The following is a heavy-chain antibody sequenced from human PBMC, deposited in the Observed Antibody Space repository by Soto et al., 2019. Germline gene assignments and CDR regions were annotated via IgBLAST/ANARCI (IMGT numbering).Heavy chain of an antibody. CDR2: IKQDGSEK. V-gene: IGHV3-7*05. CDR3: ARSQWLVPFDY. CDR1: GFTFSSYW. Sequence: EVQLVASGGGLVQPGGSLRLSCAASGFTFSSYWMSWVRQAPGKGLEWVANIKQDGSEKYYVDSLKGRFTISRDTAKNSLYLQMNSVRAEDTAVYYCARSQWLVPFDYWGQGTLVTVSS. J-gene: IGHJ4*02. D-gene: IGHD6-19*01.